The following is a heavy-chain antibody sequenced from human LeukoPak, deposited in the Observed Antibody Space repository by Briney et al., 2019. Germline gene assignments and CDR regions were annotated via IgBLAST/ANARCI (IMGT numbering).Heavy chain of an antibody. D-gene: IGHD6-13*01. Sequence: SQTLSLTCTVSGGSISSGSYYWSWIRQPAGRGLEWIGHVYTSGSTNYNPSLKSRVTISVDTSKNQFSLKLSSVTAADTAVYYCARDRISSWYSDYWGQGTLVTVSS. V-gene: IGHV4-61*09. J-gene: IGHJ4*02. CDR3: ARDRISSWYSDY. CDR2: VYTSGST. CDR1: GGSISSGSYY.